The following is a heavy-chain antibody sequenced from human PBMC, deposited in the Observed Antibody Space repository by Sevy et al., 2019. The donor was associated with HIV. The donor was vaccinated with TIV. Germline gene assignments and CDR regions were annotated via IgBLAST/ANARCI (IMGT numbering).Heavy chain of an antibody. CDR1: GLTFSSDS. CDR3: ARDVDTPFVRSFDS. D-gene: IGHD5-18*01. J-gene: IGHJ4*02. CDR2: ISSSSRTI. Sequence: GGSLRLSCVVSGLTFSSDSMNWVRQAPGKGLEWLAYISSSSRTIYYADSVEGRFTISRDNDKKSVFLQMNNLRVEDSATYYCARDVDTPFVRSFDSWGQGTLVTVSS. V-gene: IGHV3-48*01.